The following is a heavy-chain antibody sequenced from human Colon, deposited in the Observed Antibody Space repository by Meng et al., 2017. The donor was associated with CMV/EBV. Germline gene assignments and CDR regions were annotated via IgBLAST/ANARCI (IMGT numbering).Heavy chain of an antibody. V-gene: IGHV3-48*03. CDR1: GFTFSDYE. CDR3: AKKNGYCGSTSCYYAFDI. CDR2: INSRGSTT. Sequence: GGSLRLSCGASGFTFSDYEMNWVRQAPGKGLEWISYINSRGSTTSYADSVKGQFTISRDNSKRILYLQMNTLRAEDTAIYYCAKKNGYCGSTSCYYAFDIWGQGTMVTVSS. D-gene: IGHD2-2*01. J-gene: IGHJ3*02.